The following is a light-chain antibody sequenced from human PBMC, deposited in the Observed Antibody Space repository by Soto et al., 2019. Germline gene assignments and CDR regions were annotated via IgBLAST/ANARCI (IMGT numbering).Light chain of an antibody. CDR3: QQYGSSIT. J-gene: IGKJ5*01. CDR2: GAS. Sequence: ELVLTQSPGSLSLSPGERATLSCRASQSVSSSYLAWYQQKPGQAPRLLIYGASSRATGIPDRFSGSGSGTDFTLTINRLEPEDFAVYYCQQYGSSITFGQGTRLETK. CDR1: QSVSSSY. V-gene: IGKV3-20*01.